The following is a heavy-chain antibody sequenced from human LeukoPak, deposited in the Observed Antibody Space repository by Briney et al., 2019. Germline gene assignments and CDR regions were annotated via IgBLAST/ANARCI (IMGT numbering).Heavy chain of an antibody. Sequence: SETLSLTCAVYGGSFSGYYWSWIRQPPGKGLEWIGEINHSGSTNYNPSLKSRVTISVDTSKNQFSLKLSSVTAADTAVYYCARGKQLVRLPGYYYGTDVWGQGTTVTVSS. D-gene: IGHD6-13*01. CDR2: INHSGST. CDR1: GGSFSGYY. V-gene: IGHV4-34*01. CDR3: ARGKQLVRLPGYYYGTDV. J-gene: IGHJ6*02.